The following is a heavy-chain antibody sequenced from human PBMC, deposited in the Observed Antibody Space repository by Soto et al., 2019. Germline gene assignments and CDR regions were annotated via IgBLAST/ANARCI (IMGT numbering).Heavy chain of an antibody. V-gene: IGHV1-69*12. Sequence: QVQLVQSWAEVKKPGSSVKVSCKTSGVTFSAYALSWVRQATGQGLEWMGGIIPIFGTANYTQQFQGRSTITADGSTPTAYVELSSLSSEDTAMYFCARPSPGSSNYAMEVWGHGTTVTVSS. CDR1: GVTFSAYA. J-gene: IGHJ6*02. CDR3: ARPSPGSSNYAMEV. CDR2: IIPIFGTA. D-gene: IGHD6-6*01.